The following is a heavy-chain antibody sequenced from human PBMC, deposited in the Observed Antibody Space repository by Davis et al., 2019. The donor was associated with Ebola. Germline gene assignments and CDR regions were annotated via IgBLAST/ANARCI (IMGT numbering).Heavy chain of an antibody. D-gene: IGHD6-19*01. Sequence: ASVKVSCKASGYTFTGYYIHWVRQAPGQGLEWMGRISPNSGGTNYAPKFQGRVTMTRDTSISTAYMELSRLTSDDTAVYYCARGLYGWYYFDYWGQGTLVTVSS. CDR1: GYTFTGYY. CDR2: ISPNSGGT. CDR3: ARGLYGWYYFDY. V-gene: IGHV1-2*06. J-gene: IGHJ4*02.